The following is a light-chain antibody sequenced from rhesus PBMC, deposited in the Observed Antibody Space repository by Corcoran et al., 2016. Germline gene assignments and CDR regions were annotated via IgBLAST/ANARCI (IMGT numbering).Light chain of an antibody. CDR2: EVS. V-gene: IGLV2-32*02. CDR1: SSDIGGYNY. CDR3: SSYAGSNTYI. Sequence: QAALTQPRSVSGAPGQSVTISCTGPSSDIGGYNYVSGSQQHPGTAPKLMIYEVSKRPSGVSDRFSGSKSGNTASLTISGLQAEDEADYYGSSYAGSNTYIFGAGTRLTVL. J-gene: IGLJ1*01.